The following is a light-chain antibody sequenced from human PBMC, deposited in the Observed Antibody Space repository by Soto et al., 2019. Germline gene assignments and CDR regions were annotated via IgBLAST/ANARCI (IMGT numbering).Light chain of an antibody. V-gene: IGKV1-39*01. CDR3: QQSYSTPWT. J-gene: IGKJ1*01. CDR2: GAS. CDR1: QSITSY. Sequence: DIQMTQSPSSLSASVGDSVTITCRASQSITSYLNWYQQKPGKAPKLMIYGASSLESGVPSRFSGSASGTECTLTISSLQPEDFATYYCQQSYSTPWTFGQGTKVEIK.